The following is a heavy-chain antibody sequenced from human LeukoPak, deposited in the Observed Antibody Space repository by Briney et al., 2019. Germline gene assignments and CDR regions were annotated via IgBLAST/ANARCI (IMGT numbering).Heavy chain of an antibody. J-gene: IGHJ4*02. V-gene: IGHV3-48*04. Sequence: GGSLRLSCAASGFTFSSYTMNWVRQAPGKGLEWVSYITGSSSTIYYADSVKGRFTISRDNARNSLFLQMNSLRAEDTAVYYCVANSGSYQVFDYWGQGTLVTVSS. CDR1: GFTFSSYT. CDR2: ITGSSSTI. D-gene: IGHD1-26*01. CDR3: VANSGSYQVFDY.